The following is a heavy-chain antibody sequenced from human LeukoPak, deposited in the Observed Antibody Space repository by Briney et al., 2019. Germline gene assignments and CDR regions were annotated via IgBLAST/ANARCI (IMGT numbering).Heavy chain of an antibody. J-gene: IGHJ4*02. Sequence: ASVKVSCKASGYTFSNYHIHWVRQAPGQGIGWMGIINPRYGSTTYAQNSQGRVTMTRDMSTSTVYMELSSLSSEDTAVYYCAREEARDGSTGYYFDYWGQGTLLTVSS. CDR3: AREEARDGSTGYYFDY. CDR2: INPRYGST. D-gene: IGHD5-24*01. CDR1: GYTFSNYH. V-gene: IGHV1-46*01.